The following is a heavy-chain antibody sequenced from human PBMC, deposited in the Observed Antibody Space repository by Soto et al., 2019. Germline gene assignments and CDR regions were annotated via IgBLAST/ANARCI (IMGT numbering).Heavy chain of an antibody. D-gene: IGHD5-18*01. CDR1: GFTFSSYE. Sequence: GGSLRLSCAASGFTFSSYEMNWVRQAPGKGLEWVSYISSSGSTIYYADSVKGRFTISRDNAKNSLYLQMNSLRAEDTAVYYCARDQRGYSYGYGFDYWGQGTLVTVSS. CDR2: ISSSGSTI. V-gene: IGHV3-48*03. J-gene: IGHJ4*02. CDR3: ARDQRGYSYGYGFDY.